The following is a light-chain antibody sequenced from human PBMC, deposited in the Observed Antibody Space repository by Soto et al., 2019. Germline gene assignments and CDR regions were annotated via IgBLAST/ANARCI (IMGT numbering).Light chain of an antibody. Sequence: QSVLTQPASVSGSPGQSITISCTGTSSDVGSYNYVSWYQQHPGKAPKLMIYEVSDRPSGISSRFSGPKSGNTASLTISGLQTEDEADYYCSSYTSSGTLFGTGTKVTVL. CDR3: SSYTSSGTL. CDR1: SSDVGSYNY. CDR2: EVS. J-gene: IGLJ1*01. V-gene: IGLV2-14*01.